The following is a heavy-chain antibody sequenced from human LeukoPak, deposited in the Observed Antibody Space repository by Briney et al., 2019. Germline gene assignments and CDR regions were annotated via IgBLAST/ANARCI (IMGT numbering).Heavy chain of an antibody. J-gene: IGHJ4*02. CDR3: AKDTKVYYGSGSYAPDY. D-gene: IGHD3-10*01. CDR1: GFTFSNYW. CDR2: INSDGSTT. Sequence: GGSLRLSCAASGFTFSNYWMHWVRQDPGKGLLWVSRINSDGSTTTYADSVKGRFTISRDNAKNTLYLQMNSLRAEDTAVYYCAKDTKVYYGSGSYAPDYWGQGTLVTVSS. V-gene: IGHV3-74*01.